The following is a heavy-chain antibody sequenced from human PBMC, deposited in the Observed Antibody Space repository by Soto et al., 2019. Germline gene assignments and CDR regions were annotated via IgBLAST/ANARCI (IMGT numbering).Heavy chain of an antibody. Sequence: PSETLSLTCTVSGGSISGYYWSWIRQPPGEGLEWIGNVHYSGSTNYNPSLKSRITISADTSKNQFSLNLSSVTAADTAIYYCSRVLDPGYSDYWGQGNLVTVSS. J-gene: IGHJ4*02. CDR1: GGSISGYY. CDR3: SRVLDPGYSDY. V-gene: IGHV4-59*01. CDR2: VHYSGST.